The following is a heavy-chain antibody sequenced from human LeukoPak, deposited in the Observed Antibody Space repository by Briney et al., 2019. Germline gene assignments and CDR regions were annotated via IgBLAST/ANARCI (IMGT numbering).Heavy chain of an antibody. Sequence: GGSLRLSCAASGFIFSSYGMHWVRQAPGKGLEWVAVISYDGGNISYTDSVKGRFTISRDNSKNTLYLQMNSLRAEDTAVYYCATYRQVLLPFESWGQGTLVTVSS. CDR1: GFIFSSYG. J-gene: IGHJ4*02. CDR2: ISYDGGNI. D-gene: IGHD2-8*02. V-gene: IGHV3-30*03. CDR3: ATYRQVLLPFES.